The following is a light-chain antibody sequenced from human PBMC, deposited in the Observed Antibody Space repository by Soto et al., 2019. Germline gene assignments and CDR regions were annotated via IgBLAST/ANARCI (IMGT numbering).Light chain of an antibody. Sequence: LTQPAFVSGSPGQSITISCTGVTTDVDGYDYVSWYQQHPGQAPQLLIYDVNSRPSGISYRFSGSKSGDTASLTISGLQAEADADYYCSSYTSSAPFYVFGAGTKVTVL. CDR2: DVN. CDR1: TTDVDGYDY. V-gene: IGLV2-14*03. J-gene: IGLJ1*01. CDR3: SSYTSSAPFYV.